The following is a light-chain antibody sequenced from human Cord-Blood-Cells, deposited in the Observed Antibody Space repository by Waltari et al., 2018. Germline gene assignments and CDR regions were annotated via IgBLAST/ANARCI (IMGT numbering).Light chain of an antibody. CDR3: NSRDSSGNHLNWV. CDR1: SLRSYY. CDR2: GKN. Sequence: SSELTQDPAVSVALGQTVRITSLGDSLRSYYASWYQQKPGQAPVLVIYGKNNRPSGIPDRFSGSSSGNTASLTITGAQAEDEADYYCNSRDSSGNHLNWVFGGGTKLTVL. V-gene: IGLV3-19*01. J-gene: IGLJ3*02.